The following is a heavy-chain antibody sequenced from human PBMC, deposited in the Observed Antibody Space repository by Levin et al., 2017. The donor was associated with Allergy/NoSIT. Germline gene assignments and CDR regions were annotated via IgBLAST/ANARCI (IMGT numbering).Heavy chain of an antibody. CDR3: AKDYLRYGDSFIDY. D-gene: IGHD4-17*01. CDR1: GFTFSSYG. CDR2: ISYDGSNK. V-gene: IGHV3-30*18. J-gene: IGHJ4*02. Sequence: PGGSLRLTCAASGFTFSSYGMHWVRQAPGKGLEWVAVISYDGSNKYYADSVKGRFTISRDNSKNTLYLQMNSLRAEDTAVYYCAKDYLRYGDSFIDYWGQGTLVTVSS.